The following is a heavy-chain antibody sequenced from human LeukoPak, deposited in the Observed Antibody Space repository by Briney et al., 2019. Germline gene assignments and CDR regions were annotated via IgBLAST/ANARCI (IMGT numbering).Heavy chain of an antibody. CDR2: ISSSSSYI. V-gene: IGHV3-21*01. CDR3: ARDAVPAASYYYYGMDV. J-gene: IGHJ6*02. D-gene: IGHD2-2*01. CDR1: GFTFDDYA. Sequence: GRSLRLSCAASGFTFDDYAMHWVRQAPGKGLEWVSSISSSSSYIYYADSVKGRFTISRDNAKNSLYLQMNSLRAEDTAVYYCARDAVPAASYYYYGMDVWGQGTTVTVSS.